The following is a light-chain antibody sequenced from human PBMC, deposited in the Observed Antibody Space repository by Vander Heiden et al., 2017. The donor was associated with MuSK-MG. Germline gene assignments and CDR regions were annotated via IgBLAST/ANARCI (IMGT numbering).Light chain of an antibody. CDR3: SSYTTTSARV. CDR1: SRDVGGWNF. CDR2: DVS. Sequence: QSALTQPASVSGSPGQSITISCTGTSRDVGGWNFVSWYQQHPGKAPKLMIYDVSNRPSGVSNRFSGSKSGNTASLTISGLQAEDEADYYCSSYTTTSARVFGTGTKVTVL. V-gene: IGLV2-14*01. J-gene: IGLJ1*01.